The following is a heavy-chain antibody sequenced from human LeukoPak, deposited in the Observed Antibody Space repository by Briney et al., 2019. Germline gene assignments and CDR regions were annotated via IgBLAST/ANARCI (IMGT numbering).Heavy chain of an antibody. J-gene: IGHJ3*02. V-gene: IGHV4-61*01. CDR3: ARSGYSYGADAFDI. D-gene: IGHD5-18*01. CDR1: GASISSGSYY. Sequence: PSETLSLTCTVSGASISSGSYYWSWIRQPPGKGLEWIGYIYYSGSTNYNPSLKSRVTISVDTSKNQFSLNLSSLTAADTAVYYCARSGYSYGADAFDIWGQGTMVTVSS. CDR2: IYYSGST.